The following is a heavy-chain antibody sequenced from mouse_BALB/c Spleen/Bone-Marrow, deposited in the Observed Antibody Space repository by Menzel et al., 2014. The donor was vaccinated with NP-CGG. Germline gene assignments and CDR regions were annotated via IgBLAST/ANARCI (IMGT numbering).Heavy chain of an antibody. CDR2: ISTYYGDA. V-gene: IGHV1S137*01. Sequence: QVQLQQSGAELVRPGVSVKISCKGSGYIFTDYAMHWVKQSHAKSLEWIGVISTYYGDATYNQKFEGKATMTVDKSSSTAYMELARLTSEDSAIYYCARDLDYWGQGTTLTVSS. J-gene: IGHJ2*01. CDR3: ARDLDY. CDR1: GYIFTDYA.